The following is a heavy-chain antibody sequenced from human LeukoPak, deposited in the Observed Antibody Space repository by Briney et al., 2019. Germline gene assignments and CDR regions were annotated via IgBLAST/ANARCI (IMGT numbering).Heavy chain of an antibody. CDR1: GCTFTSYG. V-gene: IGHV1-18*01. D-gene: IGHD3-10*01. J-gene: IGHJ5*02. CDR2: ISAYNGNT. Sequence: ASVKVSCKASGCTFTSYGISWVRQAPGQGLEWMGWISAYNGNTNYAQKLQGRVTMTTDTSTSTAYMELRSLRSDDTAVYYCARDPVLLWFGELLTRGFDPWGQGTLVTVSS. CDR3: ARDPVLLWFGELLTRGFDP.